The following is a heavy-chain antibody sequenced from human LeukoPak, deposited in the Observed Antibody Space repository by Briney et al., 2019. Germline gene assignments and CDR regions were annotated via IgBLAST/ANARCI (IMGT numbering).Heavy chain of an antibody. CDR1: GGPISSNSYY. J-gene: IGHJ3*02. Sequence: SETLSLTCTVSGGPISSNSYYWGWIRQPPGEGLEWIGTIHYSGGTYYNPSLKSRVTISVDTSKNQFSLKLTSATAADTAVYYCARPYSNYVGNDAFAIWGQGTMVTVSS. V-gene: IGHV4-39*01. D-gene: IGHD4-11*01. CDR3: ARPYSNYVGNDAFAI. CDR2: IHYSGGT.